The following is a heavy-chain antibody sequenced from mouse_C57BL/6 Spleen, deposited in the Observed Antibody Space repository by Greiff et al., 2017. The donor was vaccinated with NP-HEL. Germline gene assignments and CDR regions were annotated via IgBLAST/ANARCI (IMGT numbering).Heavy chain of an antibody. CDR3: TRANSTYYYGSPYDFDY. V-gene: IGHV5-9-1*02. Sequence: DVKLVESGEGLVKPGGSLKLSCAASGFTFSSYAMSWVRQTPEKRLEWVAYISSGGDYIYYADTVKGRFTISRANARNTLYLQMSRLKTEDTAMYYCTRANSTYYYGSPYDFDYWGKGTTLTVAS. CDR2: ISSGGDYI. J-gene: IGHJ2*01. D-gene: IGHD1-1*01. CDR1: GFTFSSYA.